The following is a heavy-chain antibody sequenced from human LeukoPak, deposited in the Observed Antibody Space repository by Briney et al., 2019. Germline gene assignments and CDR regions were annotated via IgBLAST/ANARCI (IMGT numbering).Heavy chain of an antibody. J-gene: IGHJ4*02. V-gene: IGHV3-74*01. CDR2: VNSDGSTT. CDR3: ARMDYDANPGYFDY. D-gene: IGHD4-23*01. CDR1: GFTLSSYW. Sequence: GGSVRLSCAASGFTLSSYWMHWVRQAPGKGLVWVSRVNSDGSTTNYADSVKGRFTISRDNAKNTLYLQMNSLRAEDTAVYYCARMDYDANPGYFDYWGQGTLVTVSS.